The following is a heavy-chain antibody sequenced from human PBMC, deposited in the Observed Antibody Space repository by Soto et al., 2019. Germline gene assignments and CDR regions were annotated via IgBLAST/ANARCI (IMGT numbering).Heavy chain of an antibody. V-gene: IGHV4-30-4*01. Sequence: QVQLQESGPGLVKPSQTLSLTCTVSGGSISSGAYYWSWVRQPPGKGLEWIGYIYYSGSTYYNPSLKSRVTISVDTSMNQFSLKLSSVTATDTAVYYCARDNYGDTYYFDYWGQGTLVTVSS. CDR1: GGSISSGAYY. CDR3: ARDNYGDTYYFDY. D-gene: IGHD4-17*01. J-gene: IGHJ4*02. CDR2: IYYSGST.